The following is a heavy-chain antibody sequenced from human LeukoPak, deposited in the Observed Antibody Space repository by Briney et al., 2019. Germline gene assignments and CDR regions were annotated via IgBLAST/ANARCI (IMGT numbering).Heavy chain of an antibody. CDR3: ARDPHLRLGELSSLDY. CDR2: IWYDGSNK. D-gene: IGHD3-16*02. Sequence: PGGSLRLSCAASGFTFSSYGMHWVRQAPGKGLEWVAVIWYDGSNKYYADSVKGRFTISRDNSKNTLYLQMNSLRAEDTAVYYCARDPHLRLGELSSLDYWGQGTLVTVSS. V-gene: IGHV3-33*01. J-gene: IGHJ4*02. CDR1: GFTFSSYG.